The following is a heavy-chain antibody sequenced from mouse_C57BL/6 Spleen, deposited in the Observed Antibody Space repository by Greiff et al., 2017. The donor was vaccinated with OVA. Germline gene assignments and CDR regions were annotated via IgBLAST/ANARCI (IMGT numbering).Heavy chain of an antibody. Sequence: QVQLQQPGAELVKPGASVKLSCKASGYTFTSYWMHWVKQRPGRGLEWIGRIDPNSGGTKYNEKFKSKATLTVDKPSSTAYRQLSSLTSEDSAVYYWARRSSYGSSYDYAMDYWGQGTSVTVSS. CDR3: ARRSSYGSSYDYAMDY. CDR1: GYTFTSYW. V-gene: IGHV1-72*01. D-gene: IGHD1-1*01. CDR2: IDPNSGGT. J-gene: IGHJ4*01.